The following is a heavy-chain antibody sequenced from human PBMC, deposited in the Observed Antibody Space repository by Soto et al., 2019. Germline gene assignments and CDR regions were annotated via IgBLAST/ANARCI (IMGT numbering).Heavy chain of an antibody. CDR1: GGSFTSNNW. CDR2: IYRTGST. D-gene: IGHD1-7*01. J-gene: IGHJ4*02. V-gene: IGHV4-4*02. CDR3: ASRDPGTSVDY. Sequence: PSETLSLTCAVSGGSFTSNNWWTWVRQPPGQGLEWIGEIYRTGSTNYSPSLKSRVTISLGKSENQFSLKVTSLTAADTAVYYCASRDPGTSVDYWGQGTLVTVSS.